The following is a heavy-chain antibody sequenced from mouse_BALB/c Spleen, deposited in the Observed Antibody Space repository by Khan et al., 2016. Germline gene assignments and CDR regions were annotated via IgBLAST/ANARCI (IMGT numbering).Heavy chain of an antibody. CDR3: ARDGCGYYAMDY. J-gene: IGHJ4*01. V-gene: IGHV2-6-7*01. Sequence: QVQLKESGPGLVAPSQSLSITCTVSGFSLIAYGVNWVRQPPGKSLEWVGMIWGDGTTDYNSALKSRLNITKDNSKSQVFLKMNSLQTDDTARYYCARDGCGYYAMDYWGQGTSVTVSS. CDR2: IWGDGTT. CDR1: GFSLIAYG. D-gene: IGHD2-2*01.